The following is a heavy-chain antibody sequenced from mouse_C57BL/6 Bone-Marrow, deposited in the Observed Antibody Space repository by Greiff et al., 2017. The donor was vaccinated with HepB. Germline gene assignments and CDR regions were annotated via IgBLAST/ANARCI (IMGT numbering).Heavy chain of an antibody. CDR3: APLPRGYYAMDY. CDR2: ISSGGSYT. V-gene: IGHV5-6*01. Sequence: EVKLVESGGDLVKPGGSLKLSCAASGFTFSSYGMSWVRQTPDKRLEWVATISSGGSYTYYPDSVKGRFTISRDNAKNTLYLQMSSLKSADTAMYYCAPLPRGYYAMDYWGQGTSVTVSS. J-gene: IGHJ4*01. D-gene: IGHD1-2*01. CDR1: GFTFSSYG.